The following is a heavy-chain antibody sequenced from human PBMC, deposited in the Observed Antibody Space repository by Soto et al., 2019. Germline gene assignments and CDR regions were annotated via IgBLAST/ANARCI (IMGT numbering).Heavy chain of an antibody. CDR2: ISAYNGNT. D-gene: IGHD6-19*01. CDR3: ARDLKQWLIRAPYYGLDV. J-gene: IGHJ6*02. Sequence: GASVKVSCKASGYIFTNYGISWVRQAPGQGLEWMGRISAYNGNTNYAQILQGRVTMTTDTSTNTVYMELRTLISDDTAVYYCARDLKQWLIRAPYYGLDVWGQGTTVTVSS. CDR1: GYIFTNYG. V-gene: IGHV1-18*01.